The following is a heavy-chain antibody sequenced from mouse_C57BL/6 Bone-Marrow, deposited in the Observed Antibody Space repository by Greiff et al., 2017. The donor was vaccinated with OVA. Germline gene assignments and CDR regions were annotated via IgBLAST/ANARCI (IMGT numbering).Heavy chain of an antibody. Sequence: VQLQQSGPVLVKPGASVKMSCKASGYTFTDYYMNWVKQSHGKSLEWIGVINPYNGGTSYNQKFKGKATLTVDKSSSTAYMELNSLTSEDSAVYYCARGPTVVATNWYFDVWGTGTTVTVSS. V-gene: IGHV1-19*01. CDR3: ARGPTVVATNWYFDV. D-gene: IGHD1-1*01. CDR1: GYTFTDYY. J-gene: IGHJ1*03. CDR2: INPYNGGT.